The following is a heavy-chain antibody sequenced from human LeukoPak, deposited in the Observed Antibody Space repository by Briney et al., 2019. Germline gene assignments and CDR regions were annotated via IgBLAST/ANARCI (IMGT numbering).Heavy chain of an antibody. V-gene: IGHV3-23*01. CDR3: ASSPYYDFWSGYYIYFNY. Sequence: GGSLRLSCAASGFTFSSYAMSWVRQAPGKGLEWVSAISGSGGSTYYADSVKGRFTISRDNSKNTLYLQMNSLRAEDTDVYYCASSPYYDFWSGYYIYFNYWGQGTLVTVSS. J-gene: IGHJ4*02. CDR1: GFTFSSYA. D-gene: IGHD3-3*01. CDR2: ISGSGGST.